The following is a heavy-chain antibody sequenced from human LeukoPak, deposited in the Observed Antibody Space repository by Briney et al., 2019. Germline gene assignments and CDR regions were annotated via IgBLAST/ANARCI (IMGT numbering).Heavy chain of an antibody. D-gene: IGHD6-13*01. Sequence: SVKVSCKASGYTFTGYYMHWVRQAPGQGLEWLGGIIPIFGTTKYAQKFQGRVTITADESTRTAYMELSSLRSEDTAVYYCATRSPNYSSNWYSNYCHYWGQGTLVTVSS. V-gene: IGHV1-69*13. CDR3: ATRSPNYSSNWYSNYCHY. CDR1: GYTFTGYY. J-gene: IGHJ4*02. CDR2: IIPIFGTT.